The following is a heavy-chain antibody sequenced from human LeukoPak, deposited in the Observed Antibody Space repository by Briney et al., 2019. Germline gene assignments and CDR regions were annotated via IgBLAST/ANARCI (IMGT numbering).Heavy chain of an antibody. Sequence: PSETLSLTCTVSGGSIISSSYYWVWIRQSPGKGLEWIGTIYYSGNTYYNPSLKSRVTLSLDTSNNQFSLMLASVTAADTAMYYCAVTPYSRGWYGHFDNWGQGTLVTVSS. V-gene: IGHV4-39*01. CDR2: IYYSGNT. D-gene: IGHD6-19*01. CDR3: AVTPYSRGWYGHFDN. J-gene: IGHJ4*02. CDR1: GGSIISSSYY.